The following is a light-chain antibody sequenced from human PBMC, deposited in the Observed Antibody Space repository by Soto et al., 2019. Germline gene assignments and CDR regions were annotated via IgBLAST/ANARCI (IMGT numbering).Light chain of an antibody. CDR2: GAS. CDR1: QSVSSN. J-gene: IGKJ5*01. V-gene: IGKV3-15*01. Sequence: EIVMTQSPATLSVSPGERATLSCRASQSVSSNLAWYQQKPGQAPMLLIYGASTSATGIPARFSGSASGTEFTLTISSLQSEDFAVYYCQQYNNWPPITFGQGTRLEIK. CDR3: QQYNNWPPIT.